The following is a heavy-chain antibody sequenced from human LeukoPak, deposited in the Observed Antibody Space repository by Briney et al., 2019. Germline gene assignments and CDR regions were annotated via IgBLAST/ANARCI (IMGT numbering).Heavy chain of an antibody. D-gene: IGHD6-13*01. CDR2: IWYDGSNK. V-gene: IGHV3-33*01. Sequence: PGRSLRLSCAASGFTFSSYGMHWVRQAPGKGLEWVAVIWYDGSNKYYADSVKGRFTISRDNSKNTLYLQMNSLRAEDTAVYYCARDGRRYSSSWAFDYWGQGTLVTVSS. J-gene: IGHJ4*02. CDR3: ARDGRRYSSSWAFDY. CDR1: GFTFSSYG.